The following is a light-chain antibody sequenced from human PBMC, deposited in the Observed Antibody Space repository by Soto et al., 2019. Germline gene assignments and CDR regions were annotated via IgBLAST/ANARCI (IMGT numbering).Light chain of an antibody. CDR2: GAS. CDR1: QTISSNY. CDR3: QQYGRSPPEFT. V-gene: IGKV3-20*01. J-gene: IGKJ3*01. Sequence: EIVLTQSPGTLSLSAGERATLSCRASQTISSNYLAWYQQKPGQAPRLLIFGASYRATGIPDRFSGSGSGTDFTLNISRLEPEAFAVYYCQQYGRSPPEFTFGPGTKVDIK.